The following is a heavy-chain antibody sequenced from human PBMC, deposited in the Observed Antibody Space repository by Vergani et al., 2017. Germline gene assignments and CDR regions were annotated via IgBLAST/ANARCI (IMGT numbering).Heavy chain of an antibody. CDR2: IKSDGSIT. V-gene: IGHV3-74*03. CDR3: ARDTGSNWNDYYYYGMDV. CDR1: GFSFNSYW. J-gene: IGHJ6*02. D-gene: IGHD1-20*01. Sequence: EVQLVESGGGLVQPGGSLRLSCAASGFSFNSYWMHWVRQVPGKGLLWVSRIKSDGSITAYADSVKGRFTISRDNAQNTLYLQMNSLRVEDTGVYYCARDTGSNWNDYYYYGMDVWGQGTTVTVSS.